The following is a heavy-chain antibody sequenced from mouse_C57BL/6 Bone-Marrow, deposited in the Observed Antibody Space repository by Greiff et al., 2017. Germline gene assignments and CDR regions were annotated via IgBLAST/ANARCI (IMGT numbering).Heavy chain of an antibody. CDR3: TTYYGNSAWFAY. D-gene: IGHD2-1*01. Sequence: VQLQQSGAELVRPGASVKLSCTASGFNIKDDYMHWVKQRPEQGLEWIGWIDPENGDTEYASKFQGKATITADTSSNTAYLQLSSLTSADTAVYYCTTYYGNSAWFAYWGQGTLVTVSA. V-gene: IGHV14-4*01. CDR2: IDPENGDT. CDR1: GFNIKDDY. J-gene: IGHJ3*01.